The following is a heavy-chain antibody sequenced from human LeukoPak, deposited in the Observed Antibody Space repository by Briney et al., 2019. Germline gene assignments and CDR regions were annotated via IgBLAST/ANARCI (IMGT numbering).Heavy chain of an antibody. Sequence: GGSLRLSCAASGFTFSSHGMHWVRQAPGKGLEWVAVIWHDGSKTSYADSVKGRFTISRDDSKNTLYLQMNSLRADDTAIYYCAREASGYYRDFWGQGTLVTVSS. CDR2: IWHDGSKT. CDR3: AREASGYYRDF. J-gene: IGHJ4*02. D-gene: IGHD3-3*01. CDR1: GFTFSSHG. V-gene: IGHV3-33*01.